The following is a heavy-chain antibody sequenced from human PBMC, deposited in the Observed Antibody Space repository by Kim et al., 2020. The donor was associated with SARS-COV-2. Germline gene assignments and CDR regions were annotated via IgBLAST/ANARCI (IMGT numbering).Heavy chain of an antibody. Sequence: RFTISRDNAKNSLYLQMNSLRAEDTAVYYCASTLYYYDSSGYSLEVAFDIWGQGTMVTVSS. CDR3: ASTLYYYDSSGYSLEVAFDI. J-gene: IGHJ3*02. D-gene: IGHD3-22*01. V-gene: IGHV3-11*04.